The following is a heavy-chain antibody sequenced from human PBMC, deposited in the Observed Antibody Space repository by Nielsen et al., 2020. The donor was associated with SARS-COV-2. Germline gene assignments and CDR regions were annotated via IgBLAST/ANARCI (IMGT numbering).Heavy chain of an antibody. CDR2: IVYRGNT. D-gene: IGHD5-24*01. Sequence: SETLSLTCIVSGGSISTGSHYWSWIRQPPGKGLERIGYIVYRGNTNYNPSLKSRVTISVDPSKNQFSLKVNSVTAADTAVYYCVKIDMATISVDYWGRGTLVTVSS. CDR3: VKIDMATISVDY. V-gene: IGHV4-61*01. CDR1: GGSISTGSHY. J-gene: IGHJ4*02.